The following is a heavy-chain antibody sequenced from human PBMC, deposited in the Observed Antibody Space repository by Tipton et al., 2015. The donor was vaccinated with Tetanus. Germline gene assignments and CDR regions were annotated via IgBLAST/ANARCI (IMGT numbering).Heavy chain of an antibody. CDR3: ARSISAGSVWPYEH. CDR1: GGSISDKKYY. J-gene: IGHJ4*02. D-gene: IGHD6-13*01. V-gene: IGHV4-39*02. CDR2: IYFEGST. Sequence: TLSLTCTVSGGSISDKKYYWGWIRQPPGKGLEWIASIYFEGSTYYSPSLESRVTIAVDTSQNVFSLRLTSVTAADMAVYYCARSISAGSVWPYEHWGQGTLVTVSS.